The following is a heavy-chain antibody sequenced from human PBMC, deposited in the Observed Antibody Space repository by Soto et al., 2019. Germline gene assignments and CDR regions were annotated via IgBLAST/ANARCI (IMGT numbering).Heavy chain of an antibody. D-gene: IGHD1-1*01. CDR2: ISAHNGNT. J-gene: IGHJ4*02. Sequence: QVHLLQSGAEVKKPGASVKVSCKGSGYAFTTYGITWVRQAPGQGLEWMGWISAHNGNTNYAQKLQGRVTVTRDTSTSTAYMELRSLRSDDTAVYYCARGRYGDYWGQGARVTVSS. V-gene: IGHV1-18*01. CDR3: ARGRYGDY. CDR1: GYAFTTYG.